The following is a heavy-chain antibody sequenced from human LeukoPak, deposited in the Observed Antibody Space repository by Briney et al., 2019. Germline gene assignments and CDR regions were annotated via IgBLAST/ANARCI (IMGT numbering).Heavy chain of an antibody. CDR2: IRYDGSNK. D-gene: IGHD3-22*01. CDR3: ARDSYYYDSSGYPPTYYYYYYMDV. J-gene: IGHJ6*03. CDR1: GFTFSSYG. V-gene: IGHV3-30*02. Sequence: GGSLRLSCAASGFTFSSYGMHWVRQAPGKGLEWVAFIRYDGSNKYYADSVKGRFTISRDNSKNTLYLQMNSLRAEDTAVYYCARDSYYYDSSGYPPTYYYYYYMDVWGKGTTVTVSS.